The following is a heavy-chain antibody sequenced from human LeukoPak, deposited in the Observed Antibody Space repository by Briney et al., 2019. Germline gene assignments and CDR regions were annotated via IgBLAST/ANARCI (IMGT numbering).Heavy chain of an antibody. CDR3: ARHNRAELELLVWFDP. CDR1: GGSISSYY. D-gene: IGHD1-7*01. J-gene: IGHJ5*02. CDR2: IYISGST. V-gene: IGHV4-4*07. Sequence: SETLSLTCTVSGGSISSYYWSWLRQPAGKGLEWIGRIYISGSTNYNPSLKSRVTISVDTSKNQFSLKLSSVTAADTAVYYCARHNRAELELLVWFDPWGQGTLVTVSS.